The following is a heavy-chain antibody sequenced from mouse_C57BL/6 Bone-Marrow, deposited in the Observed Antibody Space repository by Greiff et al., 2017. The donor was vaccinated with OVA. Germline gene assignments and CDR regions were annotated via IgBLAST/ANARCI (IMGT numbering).Heavy chain of an antibody. CDR2: ISSGSSTI. V-gene: IGHV5-17*01. Sequence: EVKVVESGGGLVKPGGSLQLSCAASGFTFSDYGMHWVRQAPEKGLEWVAYISSGSSTIYYADTVKGRFTISSDNAKNTLFLPMTSLRSEDTAMYYCARRDYYDYDGNAMDYWGQGTSVTVSS. J-gene: IGHJ4*01. CDR3: ARRDYYDYDGNAMDY. CDR1: GFTFSDYG. D-gene: IGHD2-4*01.